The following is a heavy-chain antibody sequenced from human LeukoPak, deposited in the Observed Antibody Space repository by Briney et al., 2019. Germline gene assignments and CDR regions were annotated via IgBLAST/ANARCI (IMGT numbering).Heavy chain of an antibody. Sequence: TLSLTCAVSGGSISSGNYYWGWIRQHPGKGLEWIGSVYYSGSTYYNPSLKSRLTISKDTSKNQFSLKLSSVTAADTAVYFCATSRNVDQFDIWGQGTMVTVSS. CDR1: GGSISSGNYY. D-gene: IGHD3/OR15-3a*01. CDR3: ATSRNVDQFDI. J-gene: IGHJ3*02. V-gene: IGHV4-31*11. CDR2: VYYSGST.